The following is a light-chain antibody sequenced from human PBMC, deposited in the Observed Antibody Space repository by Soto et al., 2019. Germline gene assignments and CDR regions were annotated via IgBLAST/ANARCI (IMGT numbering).Light chain of an antibody. J-gene: IGKJ5*01. V-gene: IGKV1-33*01. CDR3: QNYDHLPIN. CDR2: DAS. CDR1: QDITNY. Sequence: DIQMTQSPSSLSASVGDRVTITFQASQDITNYLNWYQQKPGRAPRLLPYDASSLETGVPSRFSGSGSGTDFTLTISSLQPEDVATYCCQNYDHLPINFGQGTRLEIK.